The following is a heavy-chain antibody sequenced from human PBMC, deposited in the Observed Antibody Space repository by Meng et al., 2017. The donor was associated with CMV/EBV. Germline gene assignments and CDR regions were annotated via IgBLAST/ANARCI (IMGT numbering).Heavy chain of an antibody. CDR2: ISWDGGST. D-gene: IGHD3-10*01. CDR3: AKGRGTAYYYGSGSWGQFDY. J-gene: IGHJ4*02. Sequence: DYYAMPWVRLAPGKGLEWVSLISWDGGSTYYADSVKGRFTISRDNSKNSLYLQMNSLRAEDTALYYYAKGRGTAYYYGSGSWGQFDYWGQGTLVTVSS. V-gene: IGHV3-43D*03. CDR1: DYYA.